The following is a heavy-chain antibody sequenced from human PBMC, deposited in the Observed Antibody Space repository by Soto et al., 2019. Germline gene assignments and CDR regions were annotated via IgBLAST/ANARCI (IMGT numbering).Heavy chain of an antibody. CDR3: ARGVDPFDY. D-gene: IGHD5-12*01. J-gene: IGHJ4*02. V-gene: IGHV3-33*01. CDR1: GFTFTTYA. CDR2: FWHDGTKI. Sequence: QVQLVESGGGVVHPGRSLRLSCAASGFTFTTYAMHWVRQAPGKGLEWVALFWHDGTKIYYADSVRGRFTVSRDNSRNTLYLVMSSLRAEDTAVYYCARGVDPFDYWGRGTQVTVSS.